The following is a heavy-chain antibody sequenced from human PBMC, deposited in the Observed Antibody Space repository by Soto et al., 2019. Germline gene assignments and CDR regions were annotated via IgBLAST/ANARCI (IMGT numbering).Heavy chain of an antibody. CDR3: ARLVDPCGGDCYSLVYFDF. J-gene: IGHJ4*02. D-gene: IGHD2-21*02. CDR2: FYYSGTT. Sequence: SETLSLTCTVSGGSLSSSIYFWGWIRQPPGKGLEWIGTFYYSGTTYYNPSLKSRVTISADTSKNQFSLKLSSVTAADTAVYYCARLVDPCGGDCYSLVYFDFWGQGTLVTVSS. CDR1: GGSLSSSIYF. V-gene: IGHV4-39*01.